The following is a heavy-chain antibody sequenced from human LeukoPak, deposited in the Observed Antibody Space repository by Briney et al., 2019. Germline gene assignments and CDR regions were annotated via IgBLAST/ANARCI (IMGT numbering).Heavy chain of an antibody. V-gene: IGHV3-48*01. Sequence: GGSLRLSCAASGFTFSNYNMNWVRQAPGKGLEWVSYISSSSSTIYYADSVKGRFTISRDNAKNSLYMQMNSLRAEDTAVYYCAPYYYESSGYLDYWGQGTLVTVSS. J-gene: IGHJ4*02. CDR3: APYYYESSGYLDY. CDR1: GFTFSNYN. CDR2: ISSSSSTI. D-gene: IGHD3-22*01.